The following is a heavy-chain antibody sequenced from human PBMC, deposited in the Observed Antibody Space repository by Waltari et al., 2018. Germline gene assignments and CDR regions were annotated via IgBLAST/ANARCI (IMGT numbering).Heavy chain of an antibody. J-gene: IGHJ4*02. D-gene: IGHD6-19*01. Sequence: QVQLVQSGAEVKKPGSSVKVSCKASGGTFSSYAISWVRQAPGQGLEWMGGIIPILGTANYAQKFQGRVTITRDTSASTAYMELSSLRSEDTAVYYCARLRGAGHYYFDYWGQGTLVTVSS. CDR3: ARLRGAGHYYFDY. CDR1: GGTFSSYA. CDR2: IIPILGTA. V-gene: IGHV1-69*10.